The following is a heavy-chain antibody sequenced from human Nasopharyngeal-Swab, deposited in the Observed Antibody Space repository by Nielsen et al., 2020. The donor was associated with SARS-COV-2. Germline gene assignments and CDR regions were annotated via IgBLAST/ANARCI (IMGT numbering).Heavy chain of an antibody. Sequence: SETLSLTCTVSGGSISSGSYYWSWIRPHPGKGLEWIGYIYYSGSTYYNPSLKSRVTISVDTSKNQFSLKLSSVTAADTAVYYCARNAGIQLRGFDYWGQGTLVTVSS. D-gene: IGHD5-18*01. CDR3: ARNAGIQLRGFDY. CDR1: GGSISSGSYY. J-gene: IGHJ4*02. CDR2: IYYSGST. V-gene: IGHV4-31*03.